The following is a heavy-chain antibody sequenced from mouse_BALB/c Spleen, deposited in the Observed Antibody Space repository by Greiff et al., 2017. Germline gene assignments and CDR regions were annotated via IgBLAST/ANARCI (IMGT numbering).Heavy chain of an antibody. Sequence: EVKLQESGAELVKPGASVKLSCTASGFNIKDTYMHWVKQRPEQGLEWIGRIDPANGNTKYDPKFQGKATITADTSSNTAYLQLSSLTSEDTAVYYCARWLLPFAYWGEGTLVTVSA. V-gene: IGHV14-3*02. CDR3: ARWLLPFAY. J-gene: IGHJ3*01. CDR2: IDPANGNT. CDR1: GFNIKDTY. D-gene: IGHD2-3*01.